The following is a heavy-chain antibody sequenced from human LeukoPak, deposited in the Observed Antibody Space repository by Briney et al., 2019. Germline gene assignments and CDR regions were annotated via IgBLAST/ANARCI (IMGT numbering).Heavy chain of an antibody. CDR2: ISGSGGST. V-gene: IGHV3-23*01. D-gene: IGHD3-16*02. CDR1: GFTFSSYA. J-gene: IGHJ4*02. CDR3: AKDALISFRGARSQSDC. Sequence: GGSLRLSCAASGFTFSSYAMSWVRQAPGKGLEWVSGISGSGGSTYYADSVKGRFTISRDNSKNTLFLQMNSLRAEDTAAYYCAKDALISFRGARSQSDCWGQGTLVTVSS.